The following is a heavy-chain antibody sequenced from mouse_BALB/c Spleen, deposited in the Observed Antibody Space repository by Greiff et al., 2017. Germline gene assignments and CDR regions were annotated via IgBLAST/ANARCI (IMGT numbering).Heavy chain of an antibody. D-gene: IGHD1-1*01. CDR2: INPSTGYT. J-gene: IGHJ2*01. Sequence: VQLHQSGAELAKPGASVKMSCKASGYTFTSYWMHWVKQRPGQGLEWIGYINPSTGYTEYNQKFKDKATLTADKSSSTAYMQLSSLTSEDSAVYYCARGITTVVEGYWGQGTTLTVSS. V-gene: IGHV1-7*01. CDR1: GYTFTSYW. CDR3: ARGITTVVEGY.